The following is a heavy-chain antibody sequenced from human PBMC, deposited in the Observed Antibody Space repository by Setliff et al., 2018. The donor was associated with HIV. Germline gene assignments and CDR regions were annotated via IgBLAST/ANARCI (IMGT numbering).Heavy chain of an antibody. D-gene: IGHD3-3*01. V-gene: IGHV1-69*06. Sequence: SVKVSCKASGGTFSNYAISWVRQAPGQGLEWMGRIIPISTTAKYAQKFQGRVTITADKSTDTAYMDLSSLRSEDTAVYYCAREPSGDFWSGYSSRGLDYWGRGTLVTVSS. J-gene: IGHJ4*02. CDR2: IIPISTTA. CDR3: AREPSGDFWSGYSSRGLDY. CDR1: GGTFSNYA.